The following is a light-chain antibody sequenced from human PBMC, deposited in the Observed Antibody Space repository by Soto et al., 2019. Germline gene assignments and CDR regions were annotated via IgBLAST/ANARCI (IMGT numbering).Light chain of an antibody. J-gene: IGLJ2*01. Sequence: QSALTQPASVSGSPGQSITISCTGTSSEVGGYNYVSWYQQHPGKAPKLMIYDVSNRPSGVSNRFSGSKSGNTASLTISVLQAEDEADNYCSSYTSSSTQVFGGGTKLTVL. CDR1: SSEVGGYNY. V-gene: IGLV2-14*01. CDR3: SSYTSSSTQV. CDR2: DVS.